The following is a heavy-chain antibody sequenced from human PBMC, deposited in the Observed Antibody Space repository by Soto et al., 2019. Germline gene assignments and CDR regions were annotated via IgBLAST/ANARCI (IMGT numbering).Heavy chain of an antibody. CDR1: GFTVSSSY. J-gene: IGHJ5*02. CDR3: ARDRGDYGWFDP. V-gene: IGHV3-66*01. CDR2: IHSGGST. Sequence: EVQMVESGGGLVQPGGSLRLSCAASGFTVSSSYMSWVRQAPGKGLEWVSIIHSGGSTYYADSVKGRFTISRDNSKNTLYLQVNSVRVEDTAVYYCARDRGDYGWFDPWGQGTLVTVSS. D-gene: IGHD4-17*01.